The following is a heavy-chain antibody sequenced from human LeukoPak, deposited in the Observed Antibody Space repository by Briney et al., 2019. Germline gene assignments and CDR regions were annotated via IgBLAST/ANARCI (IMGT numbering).Heavy chain of an antibody. J-gene: IGHJ4*02. CDR3: ARVRSSFDY. V-gene: IGHV3-21*01. D-gene: IGHD4-17*01. CDR2: ISSSGSYI. CDR1: GLSFGDYT. Sequence: GGSLRLSCEASGLSFGDYTMHWVRQAPGKGLEWVSSISSSGSYIYYADSVKGRFTISRDNAKNSLYLQMNSLRAEDTAVYYCARVRSSFDYWGQGTLVTVSS.